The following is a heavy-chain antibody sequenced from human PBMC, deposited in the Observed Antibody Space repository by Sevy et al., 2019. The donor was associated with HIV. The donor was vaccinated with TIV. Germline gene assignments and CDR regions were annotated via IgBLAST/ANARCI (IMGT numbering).Heavy chain of an antibody. D-gene: IGHD1-26*01. J-gene: IGHJ4*02. Sequence: GGCLRLYCAASGFRFNSYDMNWVRQAPGKGLEWVASISSASGIIYYGDSVRGRFSISRDNAKKSLYLQMNSLRAEDTAVYYCLVVGTKYLMFDYWGQGTLVTVSS. CDR2: ISSASGII. CDR3: LVVGTKYLMFDY. V-gene: IGHV3-21*04. CDR1: GFRFNSYD.